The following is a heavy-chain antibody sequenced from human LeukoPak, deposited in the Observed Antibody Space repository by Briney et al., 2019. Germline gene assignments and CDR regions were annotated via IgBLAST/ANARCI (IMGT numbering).Heavy chain of an antibody. CDR3: ASSQLWFGELSY. V-gene: IGHV4-59*08. J-gene: IGHJ4*02. Sequence: PSETPSLTCTVSGGSITSYYWSWIRQPPGKGLEWIGYMYNSGSTNYNPSLKSRVTISVDTSKKQFSLNLSSVTAADTAVYYCASSQLWFGELSYWGQGTLVTVSS. CDR1: GGSITSYY. D-gene: IGHD3-10*01. CDR2: MYNSGST.